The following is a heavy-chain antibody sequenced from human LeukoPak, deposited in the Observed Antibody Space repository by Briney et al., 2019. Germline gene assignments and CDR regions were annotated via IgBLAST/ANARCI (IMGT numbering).Heavy chain of an antibody. V-gene: IGHV3-48*01. Sequence: GGSLRLSCAASGFTFSSYTMNWVRQAPGKGLEWVSYISSGNSNIYYADSVKGRFTISRDNAKNSLYLQMNSLRVEDTAVYYCARGPIQLWSDYWGQGTLVTVSS. D-gene: IGHD5-18*01. CDR2: ISSGNSNI. J-gene: IGHJ4*02. CDR1: GFTFSSYT. CDR3: ARGPIQLWSDY.